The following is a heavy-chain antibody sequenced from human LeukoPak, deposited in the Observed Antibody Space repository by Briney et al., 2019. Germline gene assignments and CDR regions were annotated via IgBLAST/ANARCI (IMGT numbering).Heavy chain of an antibody. J-gene: IGHJ4*02. D-gene: IGHD3-22*01. CDR3: ARRPLNSSGYGYFDY. CDR1: GGSISSYY. V-gene: IGHV4-4*09. Sequence: SETLSLTCTVSGGSISSYYWSWIRQPPGKGLEWIGYIYTSGSTNYNPSLKSRVTISVDTSKNQFSLKLSSVTAADTAVYYCARRPLNSSGYGYFDYWGRGTLVTVSS. CDR2: IYTSGST.